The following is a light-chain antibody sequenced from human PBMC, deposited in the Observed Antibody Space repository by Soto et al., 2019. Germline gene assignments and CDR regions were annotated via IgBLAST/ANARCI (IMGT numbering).Light chain of an antibody. Sequence: EIVMTQSPATLSVSPGERATLSCRASQSVSNNYLAWYQQKPGQAPRLLIYGASNRATGIPDRFSGSGSGTDFTLTISSLEPEDFAVYYCQQRSNWPPTFGQGTKV. CDR2: GAS. J-gene: IGKJ1*01. V-gene: IGKV3D-20*02. CDR1: QSVSNNY. CDR3: QQRSNWPPT.